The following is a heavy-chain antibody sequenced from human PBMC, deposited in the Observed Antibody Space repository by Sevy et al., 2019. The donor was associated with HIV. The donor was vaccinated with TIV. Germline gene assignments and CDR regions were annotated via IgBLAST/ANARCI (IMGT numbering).Heavy chain of an antibody. CDR1: GFTFSSYW. D-gene: IGHD6-13*01. CDR3: ARVGIAAARLYYYYYYMDV. V-gene: IGHV3-7*03. CDR2: IKQDGSEK. Sequence: GGSLRLSCAASGFTFSSYWMSWVRQAPGKGLEWVANIKQDGSEKYYVDSVKGRLTISRDNAKNSLYLQMNSLRAEDTAVYYCARVGIAAARLYYYYYYMDVWGKGTTVTVSS. J-gene: IGHJ6*03.